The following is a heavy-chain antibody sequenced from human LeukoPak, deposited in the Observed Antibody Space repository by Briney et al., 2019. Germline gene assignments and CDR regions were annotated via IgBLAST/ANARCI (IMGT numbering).Heavy chain of an antibody. D-gene: IGHD3-22*01. CDR2: MNPNSGNT. V-gene: IGHV1-8*01. J-gene: IGHJ4*02. CDR3: ARGQDDYYDSSGYYYLFDY. Sequence: ASVKVSCKXSGYTFTSYDINWVRQATGQGLEWMGWMNPNSGNTGYAQKFQGRVTMTRNTSISTVYMELSSLRSEDTAVYYCARGQDDYYDSSGYYYLFDYWGQGTLVTVSS. CDR1: GYTFTSYD.